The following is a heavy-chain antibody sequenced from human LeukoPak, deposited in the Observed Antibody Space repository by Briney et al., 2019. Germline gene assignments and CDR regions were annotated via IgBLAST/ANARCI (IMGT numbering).Heavy chain of an antibody. V-gene: IGHV3-21*01. CDR3: ARGFDTMVRGVIDFDY. J-gene: IGHJ4*02. Sequence: GGSLRLSCAASGFTFSSYSMNWVRQAPWKRLEWVSSISSSSSYIYYVDSVKGRFTISRDNAKNSLYLQMNSLRAEDTAVYYCARGFDTMVRGVIDFDYWGQGTLVTVSS. D-gene: IGHD3-10*01. CDR2: ISSSSSYI. CDR1: GFTFSSYS.